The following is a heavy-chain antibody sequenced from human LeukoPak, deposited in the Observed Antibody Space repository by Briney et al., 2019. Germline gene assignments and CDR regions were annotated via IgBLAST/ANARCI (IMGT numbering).Heavy chain of an antibody. V-gene: IGHV3-30*04. CDR3: ARDSAYSGYDHASDI. D-gene: IGHD5-12*01. CDR1: GFTFSSYA. CDR2: ISNDGSNK. Sequence: GGSLRLSCAASGFTFSSYAMHWVRQAPGKGLEWVAVISNDGSNKYYADSVKGRFTISRDNSKNTLYLQMNSLRAEDTAVYYCARDSAYSGYDHASDIWGQGTMVTVSS. J-gene: IGHJ3*02.